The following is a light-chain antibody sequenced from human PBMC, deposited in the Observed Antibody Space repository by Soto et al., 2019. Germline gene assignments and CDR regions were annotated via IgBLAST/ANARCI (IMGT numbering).Light chain of an antibody. CDR1: QSINSW. CDR2: DAS. J-gene: IGKJ1*01. V-gene: IGKV1-5*01. CDR3: QQYDSYSPT. Sequence: DIQMTQSPSTLSASVGDRVTITCRASQSINSWLAWYQQKPGKAPKLLIYDASNLASGVPSRFSGSGSGTDFTLTISSLQPDDFATYYCQQYDSYSPTFGQGTKVEIK.